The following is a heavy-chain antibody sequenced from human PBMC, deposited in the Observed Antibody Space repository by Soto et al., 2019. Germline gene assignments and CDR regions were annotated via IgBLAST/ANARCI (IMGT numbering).Heavy chain of an antibody. Sequence: QVQLVESGGGVVQPGRSLRLSCAASGFTFSSYGMHWVRQAPGKGLEWVAVISYDGSNKYYADSVKGRFTISRDNSKNTLYLQMNSLRAGDTAVYYCAKSGVVGALLDYWGQGTLVTVSS. J-gene: IGHJ4*02. CDR2: ISYDGSNK. D-gene: IGHD1-26*01. CDR3: AKSGVVGALLDY. V-gene: IGHV3-30*18. CDR1: GFTFSSYG.